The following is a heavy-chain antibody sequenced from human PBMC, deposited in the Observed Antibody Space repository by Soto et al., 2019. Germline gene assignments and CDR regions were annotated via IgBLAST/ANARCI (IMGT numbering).Heavy chain of an antibody. V-gene: IGHV1-8*01. Sequence: GASVKVSCKASGYTFTSYDINWVRQATGQGLEWMGWMNPNSGNTGYAQKFQGRVTMTRNTSISTAYMELSSLRSEDTAVYYCARGVRGYSSSSHYYYYYMDVWGKGTTVTVSS. CDR3: ARGVRGYSSSSHYYYYYMDV. D-gene: IGHD6-6*01. J-gene: IGHJ6*03. CDR1: GYTFTSYD. CDR2: MNPNSGNT.